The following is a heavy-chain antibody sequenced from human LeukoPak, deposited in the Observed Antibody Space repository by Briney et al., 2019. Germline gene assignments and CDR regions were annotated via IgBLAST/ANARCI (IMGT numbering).Heavy chain of an antibody. D-gene: IGHD3-16*02. V-gene: IGHV4-30-4*01. CDR3: ARAVGHDYVWGSYRVYFDY. CDR1: GGSISSGDYY. Sequence: PSQTLSLTCTVSGGSISSGDYYWSWIRPPPGKGLEWIGYIYYSGSTYYNPSLKSRVTISVDTSKNQFSLKLSSVTAADTAVYYCARAVGHDYVWGSYRVYFDYWGQGTLVTVSS. CDR2: IYYSGST. J-gene: IGHJ4*02.